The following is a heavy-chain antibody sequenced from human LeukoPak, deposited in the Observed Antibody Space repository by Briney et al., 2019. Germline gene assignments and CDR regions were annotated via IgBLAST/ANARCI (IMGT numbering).Heavy chain of an antibody. CDR3: ARERRSSSPGEQQLVRAFDI. CDR1: GYTFTNYA. V-gene: IGHV7-4-1*02. Sequence: ASVTVSCTASGYTFTNYAMNWVRQAPGQGLEWMGWINTNTGNPTYAQGFTGRFVFSLDTSVSTAYLQISSLKAEDTAMYYCARERRSSSPGEQQLVRAFDIWGQGTMVTVSS. J-gene: IGHJ3*02. CDR2: INTNTGNP. D-gene: IGHD6-13*01.